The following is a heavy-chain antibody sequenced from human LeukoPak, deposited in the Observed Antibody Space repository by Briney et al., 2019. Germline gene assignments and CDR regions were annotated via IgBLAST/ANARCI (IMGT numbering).Heavy chain of an antibody. CDR1: GYTFTSYY. D-gene: IGHD2-15*01. V-gene: IGHV1-2*02. CDR2: INPNSGGT. Sequence: ASVKVSCKASGYTFTSYYMHWVRQAPGQGLEWMGWINPNSGGTNYAQKFQGRVTMTRDMSISTAYMELSRLRSDDTAVYYCARDRGVDYCSGGSCSHYYYYMDVWGKGTTVTISS. J-gene: IGHJ6*03. CDR3: ARDRGVDYCSGGSCSHYYYYMDV.